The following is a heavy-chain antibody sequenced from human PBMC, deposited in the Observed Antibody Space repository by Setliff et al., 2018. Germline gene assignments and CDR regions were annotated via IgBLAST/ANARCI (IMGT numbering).Heavy chain of an antibody. CDR3: AKDGGTAMLKTYYYGLDV. J-gene: IGHJ6*02. CDR2: INPDGSEK. CDR1: GFTYKNDW. D-gene: IGHD5-18*01. V-gene: IGHV3-7*01. Sequence: GGFLRLSCGASGFTYKNDWVSWVRQAPGKGLEWLASINPDGSEKYYVDSVKGRFTISRDNARNSLFLQMNSLRAEDMGVYYCAKDGGTAMLKTYYYGLDVWGPGNPGHRLL.